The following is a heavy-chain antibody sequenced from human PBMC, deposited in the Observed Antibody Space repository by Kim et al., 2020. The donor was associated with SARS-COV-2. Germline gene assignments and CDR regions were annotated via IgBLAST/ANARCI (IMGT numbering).Heavy chain of an antibody. CDR1: GGSFSGYY. J-gene: IGHJ6*02. CDR3: ARGGYSGYEGMDV. D-gene: IGHD5-12*01. CDR2: INHSGST. V-gene: IGHV4-34*01. Sequence: SETLSLTCAVYGGSFSGYYWSWIRQPPGKGLEWIGEINHSGSTNYNPSLKSRVTISVDTSKNQFSLKLSSVTAADTAVYYCARGGYSGYEGMDVWGQGTT.